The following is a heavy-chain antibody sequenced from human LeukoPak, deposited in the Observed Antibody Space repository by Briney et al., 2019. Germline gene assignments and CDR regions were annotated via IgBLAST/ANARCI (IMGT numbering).Heavy chain of an antibody. V-gene: IGHV3-7*04. CDR3: ARGGSRYLAH. CDR1: GFTFSSTW. D-gene: IGHD3-16*02. J-gene: IGHJ5*02. CDR2: IKEDGSEK. Sequence: GGSLRLSCVGSGFTFSSTWMSWVRQAPGKGLEWVARIKEDGSEKYYVDSVKGRFTISRDNAKNSLYLEMNSLRPEDKAVYYCARGGSRYLAHWGQGTLVTVPS.